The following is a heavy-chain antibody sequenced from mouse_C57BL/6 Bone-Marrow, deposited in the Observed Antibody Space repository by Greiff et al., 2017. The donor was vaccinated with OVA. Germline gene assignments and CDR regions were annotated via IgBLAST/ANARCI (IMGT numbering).Heavy chain of an antibody. Sequence: ESGPGLVKPSQSLSLTCSVTGYSITSGYYWNWIRQFPGNKLEWMGYISYDGSNNYNPSLKNRISITRDTSKNQFFLKLNSVTTEDTATYYCAREGGYDVRNAMDYWGQGTSVTVSS. D-gene: IGHD2-2*01. CDR3: AREGGYDVRNAMDY. CDR2: ISYDGSN. CDR1: GYSITSGYY. J-gene: IGHJ4*01. V-gene: IGHV3-6*01.